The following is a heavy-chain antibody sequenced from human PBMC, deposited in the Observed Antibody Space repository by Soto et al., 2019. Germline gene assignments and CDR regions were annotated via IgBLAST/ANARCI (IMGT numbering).Heavy chain of an antibody. D-gene: IGHD2-15*01. CDR1: GYSFTSYW. CDR3: ARHTGCSGGSCYPFY. J-gene: IGHJ4*02. V-gene: IGHV5-51*01. CDR2: IYPGDSDT. Sequence: PGESLKISCNGSGYSFTSYWIGWVRQMPGKGLEWMGIIYPGDSDTRYSPSFQGQVTISADKSISTAYLQWSSLKASDTAMYYCARHTGCSGGSCYPFYWGQGTLVTVSS.